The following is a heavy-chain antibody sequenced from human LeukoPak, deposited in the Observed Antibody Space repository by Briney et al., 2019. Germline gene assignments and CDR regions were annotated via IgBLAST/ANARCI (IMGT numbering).Heavy chain of an antibody. D-gene: IGHD5-24*01. CDR1: GYTFTAYY. CDR3: AGDLAFGEMVTNRGAFDI. Sequence: ASVKVSCKASGYTFTAYYMHWVRQAPGQGLEWMGWINPNSGDTNYAQKFHGRVTMTRDTSISTAYMELSRLRSDDTAVYYCAGDLAFGEMVTNRGAFDIWGQGTMVTVSS. CDR2: INPNSGDT. V-gene: IGHV1-2*02. J-gene: IGHJ3*02.